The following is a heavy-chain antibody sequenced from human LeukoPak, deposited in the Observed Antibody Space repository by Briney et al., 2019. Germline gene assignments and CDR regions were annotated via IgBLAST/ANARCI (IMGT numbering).Heavy chain of an antibody. CDR3: ASPLGYCSSTDCYGDY. D-gene: IGHD2-2*01. V-gene: IGHV4-39*01. J-gene: IGHJ4*02. CDR2: IYYSGST. Sequence: SETLSLTCIVSGGSISTSSYYWGWIRQPPGKGPEWIGSIYYSGSTYYNPSLKSRVTISVDTSKNQFSLKVNSVTAADTAVYYCASPLGYCSSTDCYGDYWGQGTLVTVSS. CDR1: GGSISTSSYY.